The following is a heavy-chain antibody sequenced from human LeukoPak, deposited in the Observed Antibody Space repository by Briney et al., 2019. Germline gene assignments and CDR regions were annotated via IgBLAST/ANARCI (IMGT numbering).Heavy chain of an antibody. CDR1: GFTFSSYA. D-gene: IGHD2-2*01. CDR3: AKEVFWVVVPAAAFDY. CDR2: ISGSGGST. Sequence: GGSLRLSCAASGFTFSSYAMSWVRQAPGKGLEWVSAISGSGGSTYYADSVKGRFTISRDNSKNTLYLQMNSLRAEDTAVYYCAKEVFWVVVPAAAFDYWGQGTLVTVSS. V-gene: IGHV3-23*01. J-gene: IGHJ4*02.